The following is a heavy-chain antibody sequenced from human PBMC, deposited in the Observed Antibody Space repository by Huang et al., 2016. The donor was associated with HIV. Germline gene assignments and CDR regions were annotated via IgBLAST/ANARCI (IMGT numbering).Heavy chain of an antibody. V-gene: IGHV1-18*04. CDR3: ARSYGSGNDFLDF. D-gene: IGHD3-10*01. CDR1: GYTFTTFG. J-gene: IGHJ3*01. CDR2: ISPYNGMT. Sequence: QVQLVQSGTEVRKPGASVKVSCKASGYTFTTFGITWVRQAPGQGLEWMGCISPYNGMTAYGQKLRGRITMTKDTATTTAYMELRTLTSADTAVYYCARSYGSGNDFLDFWGQGTLVTVSS.